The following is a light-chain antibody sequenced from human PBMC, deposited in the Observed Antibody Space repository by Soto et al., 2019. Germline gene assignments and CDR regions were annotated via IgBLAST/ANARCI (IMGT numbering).Light chain of an antibody. V-gene: IGKV1-33*01. CDR3: QQFNVLPPYT. CDR1: HDIKNY. J-gene: IGKJ2*01. CDR2: DAD. Sequence: DIQLTQSPPSLSASEGDRVTITCQASHDIKNYLNWYQQKPGKAPKLLIYDADNLQTGVPSRFSGSGAGTEFTFTIVSLQPEDVGTYFCQQFNVLPPYTFGQGNKVEIK.